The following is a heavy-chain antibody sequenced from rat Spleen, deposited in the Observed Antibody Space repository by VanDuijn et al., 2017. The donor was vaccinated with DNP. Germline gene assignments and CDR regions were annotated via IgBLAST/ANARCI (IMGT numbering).Heavy chain of an antibody. Sequence: EVQLVESGGGLVQPGRSLKLSCAASGFIFSNYWMTWIRQAPGKGLEWVASISNTGDNTYYSDSVKGRFSLSRDNANSTLNLQMTSLRSEDTATYYCAKHDGTEGIDFDYWGQGVMVTVSS. CDR1: GFIFSNYW. CDR3: AKHDGTEGIDFDY. CDR2: ISNTGDNT. D-gene: IGHD1-11*01. J-gene: IGHJ2*01. V-gene: IGHV5-31*01.